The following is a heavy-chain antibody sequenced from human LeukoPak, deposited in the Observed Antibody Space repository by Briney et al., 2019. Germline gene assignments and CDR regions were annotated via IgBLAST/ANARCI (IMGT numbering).Heavy chain of an antibody. J-gene: IGHJ6*02. Sequence: GGSLRLSCAASGFTFSSYSMNWVPQAPGKGLEWVSSISSSSSYIYYADSVKGRFTISRDNAKNSLYLQMNSLRAEDTAVYYCARSLSQRWLLPMDVWGQGTTVTVSS. CDR2: ISSSSSYI. CDR1: GFTFSSYS. V-gene: IGHV3-21*01. CDR3: ARSLSQRWLLPMDV. D-gene: IGHD3-22*01.